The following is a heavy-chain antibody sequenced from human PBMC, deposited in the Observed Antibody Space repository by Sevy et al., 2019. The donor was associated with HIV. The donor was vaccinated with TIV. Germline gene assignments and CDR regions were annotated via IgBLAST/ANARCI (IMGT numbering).Heavy chain of an antibody. CDR2: IYYRGDT. D-gene: IGHD7-27*01. CDR3: ASHDWGREDY. Sequence: SETLSLTCTVSGYPISSGYWWDWIRRPPGKGLLWIGAIYYRGDTQYNPSLKSRVTISRDTSKNQFSLNLASMTAADTAVYYCASHDWGREDYWGQGALVTVSS. CDR1: GYPISSGYW. J-gene: IGHJ4*02. V-gene: IGHV4-38-2*02.